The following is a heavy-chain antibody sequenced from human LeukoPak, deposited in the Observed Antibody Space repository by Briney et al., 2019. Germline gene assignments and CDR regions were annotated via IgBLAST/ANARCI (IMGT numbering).Heavy chain of an antibody. CDR2: IYYSGST. CDR1: GGSISSYY. J-gene: IGHJ6*02. D-gene: IGHD3-3*01. CDR3: ARDRRGRHYDFWSGSVYGMDV. Sequence: SETLSLTCTVSGGSISSYYWSWIRQPPGKGLEWIGYIYYSGSTNYNPSLKSRVTISVDTSKNQFSLKLSSVTAADTAVYYCARDRRGRHYDFWSGSVYGMDVWGQGTTVTVSS. V-gene: IGHV4-59*01.